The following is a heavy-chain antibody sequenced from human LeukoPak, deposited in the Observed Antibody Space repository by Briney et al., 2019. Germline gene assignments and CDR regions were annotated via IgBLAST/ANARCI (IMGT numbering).Heavy chain of an antibody. Sequence: GGSLRLSCAASGFTFSSYSMTWVRQAPGKGLEWVSSISSGSSYIYYADSEKGRFTISRDNAKNSLYLQMNSLRAEDTAVYYCAKTYLGYDYVWGSYRTPPYFDYWGQGTLVTVSS. V-gene: IGHV3-21*01. J-gene: IGHJ4*02. CDR3: AKTYLGYDYVWGSYRTPPYFDY. CDR2: ISSGSSYI. CDR1: GFTFSSYS. D-gene: IGHD3-16*02.